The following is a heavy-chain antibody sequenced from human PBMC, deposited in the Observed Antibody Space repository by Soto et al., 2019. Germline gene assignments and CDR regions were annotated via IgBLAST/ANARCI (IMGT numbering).Heavy chain of an antibody. CDR2: ISAYNGNT. J-gene: IGHJ6*03. D-gene: IGHD2-2*01. V-gene: IGHV1-18*03. CDR1: GYTFTSYG. Sequence: ASVKVSCKASGYTFTSYGISWVRQAPGQGLEWMGWISAYNGNTNYAQKLQGRVTMTTDTSTSTAYMELRSLRSDDMAVYYCARQYQLPKYYYYYYMDVWGKGTTVTVSS. CDR3: ARQYQLPKYYYYYYMDV.